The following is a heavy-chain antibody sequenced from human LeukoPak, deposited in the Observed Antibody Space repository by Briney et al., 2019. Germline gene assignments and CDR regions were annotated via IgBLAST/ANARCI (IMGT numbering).Heavy chain of an antibody. V-gene: IGHV4-39*07. D-gene: IGHD3-3*01. CDR3: ARAAWGFLEWSTVGY. J-gene: IGHJ4*02. CDR2: IYYSGST. Sequence: SETLSLTCTVSGGSISSSSYYWGWIRQPPGKGLEWIGSIYYSGSTYYNPSLKSRVTISVDTSKNQFSLKLSSVTAADTAVYYCARAAWGFLEWSTVGYWGQGTLVTVSS. CDR1: GGSISSSSYY.